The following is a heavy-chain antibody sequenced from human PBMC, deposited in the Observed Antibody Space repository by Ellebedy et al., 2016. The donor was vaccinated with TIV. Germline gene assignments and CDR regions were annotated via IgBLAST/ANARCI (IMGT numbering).Heavy chain of an antibody. CDR2: ISYDGSNK. D-gene: IGHD3-3*01. J-gene: IGHJ6*03. CDR1: GFSFITYD. V-gene: IGHV3-30*18. Sequence: GESLKISCAASGFSFITYDMHWVSLAPGKGLEWVAVISYDGSNKYYADSVKGRFTISRDNSKNTLYLQMNSMRGEDTAVYYCAKGRERITIFGVVIQYFYYYMDVWGKGTTVTVSS. CDR3: AKGRERITIFGVVIQYFYYYMDV.